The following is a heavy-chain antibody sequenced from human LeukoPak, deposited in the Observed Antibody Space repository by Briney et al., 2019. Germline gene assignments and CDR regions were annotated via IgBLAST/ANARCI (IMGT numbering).Heavy chain of an antibody. J-gene: IGHJ5*02. CDR2: INPNSGGT. CDR3: ARAPPITRGPFDP. D-gene: IGHD3-10*01. CDR1: GYTFTSYG. V-gene: IGHV1-2*02. Sequence: ASVKVSCKASGYTFTSYGMSWVRQAPGQGLEWMGWINPNSGGTNYAQKFQGRVTMTRDTSISTVYMELSRLRSDDTAVYYCARAPPITRGPFDPWGQGTLVTVSS.